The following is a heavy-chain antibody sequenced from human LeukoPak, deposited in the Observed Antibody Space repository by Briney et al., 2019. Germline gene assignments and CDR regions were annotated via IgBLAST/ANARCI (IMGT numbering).Heavy chain of an antibody. D-gene: IGHD6-19*01. Sequence: GASVKVSCKVSGYTLTELSMHWVRQAPGKGLEWMGGFYPDDGETSYAQKLQGRVTMTEDTSTDTAYMELRSLRAADTSVYYCATGRQWPPTHYWGQGTLVPVS. CDR3: ATGRQWPPTHY. J-gene: IGHJ4*02. CDR1: GYTLTELS. CDR2: FYPDDGET. V-gene: IGHV1-24*01.